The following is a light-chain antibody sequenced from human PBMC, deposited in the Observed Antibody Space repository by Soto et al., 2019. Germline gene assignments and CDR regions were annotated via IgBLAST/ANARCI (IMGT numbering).Light chain of an antibody. Sequence: QAVVTQEPSLTVSPGGTVTLTCGSSTGAVTSGHYPYWFQQKPGQAPRTLIYDTSNKHSWTPARFSGSLLGDKAALTLSGAQPEDEAEYYCLLSYSGPSWVFGGGTKHTVL. V-gene: IGLV7-46*01. CDR1: TGAVTSGHY. CDR3: LLSYSGPSWV. J-gene: IGLJ3*02. CDR2: DTS.